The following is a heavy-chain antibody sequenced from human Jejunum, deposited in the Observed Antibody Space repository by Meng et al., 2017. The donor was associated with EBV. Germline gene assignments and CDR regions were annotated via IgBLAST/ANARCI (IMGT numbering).Heavy chain of an antibody. CDR2: IHHRGST. J-gene: IGHJ4*02. CDR1: GGPINTDNC. V-gene: IGHV4-4*02. Sequence: VQLQHHGPVVGNPSGTLSLTCAVSGGPINTDNCRSWVRQHPGKGLEYIGAIHHRGSTTSTPSPKSRVSISVETSNNHFSLQLSSVTAADTAVYYCARDRGVEDYWGQGTLVTVSS. D-gene: IGHD5-24*01. CDR3: ARDRGVEDY.